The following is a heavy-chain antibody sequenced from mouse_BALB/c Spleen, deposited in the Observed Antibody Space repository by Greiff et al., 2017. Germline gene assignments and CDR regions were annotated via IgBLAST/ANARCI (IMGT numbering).Heavy chain of an antibody. V-gene: IGHV3-8*02. Sequence: EVKLMESGPSLVKPSQTLSLTCSVTGDSITSGYWNWIRKFPGNKLEYMGYISYSGSTYYNPSLKSRISITRDTSKNQYYLQLNSVTTDDTATDYCARGNYYGSSFYAMDYWGQGTSVTVSS. D-gene: IGHD1-1*01. CDR1: GDSITSGY. CDR3: ARGNYYGSSFYAMDY. J-gene: IGHJ4*01. CDR2: ISYSGST.